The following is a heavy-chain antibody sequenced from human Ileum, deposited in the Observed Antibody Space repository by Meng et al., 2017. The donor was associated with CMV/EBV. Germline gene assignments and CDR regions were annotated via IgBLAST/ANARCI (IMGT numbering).Heavy chain of an antibody. Sequence: GGSLRLSCEVSGFSFSNYWMGWLRQAPGKGLEWVANIKPDGTEKHYVDSVRGRFTISRDNAKNSLYLQMNSLRHDDMAVYFCTKDGGGVTDSWGLGTLVTVAS. V-gene: IGHV3-7*01. J-gene: IGHJ4*02. CDR1: GFSFSNYW. CDR2: IKPDGTEK. D-gene: IGHD4-23*01. CDR3: TKDGGGVTDS.